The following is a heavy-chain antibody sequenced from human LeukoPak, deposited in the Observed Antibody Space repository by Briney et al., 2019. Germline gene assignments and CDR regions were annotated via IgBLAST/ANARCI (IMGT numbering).Heavy chain of an antibody. V-gene: IGHV4-34*01. CDR1: GFTFSNNW. Sequence: PGGSLRLSCAASGFTFSNNWMHWVRQPPGKGLEWIGEINHSGSTNYNPSLKSRVTISVDTSKNQFSLKLSSVTAADTAVYYCARGHYYDSSHRRIGWFDPWGQGTLVTVSS. CDR3: ARGHYYDSSHRRIGWFDP. J-gene: IGHJ5*02. CDR2: INHSGST. D-gene: IGHD3-22*01.